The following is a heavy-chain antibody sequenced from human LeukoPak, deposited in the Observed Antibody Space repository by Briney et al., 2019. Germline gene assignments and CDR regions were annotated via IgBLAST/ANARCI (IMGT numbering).Heavy chain of an antibody. CDR2: IYYTGST. CDR3: ARGVTQ. Sequence: PSETLSLTCSVSGGSINSGYWSWIRQPPGKGLEWIGYIYYTGSTSYNPSLQSRLTISIDTSKTQFSLRLTSVTAADTAVYFCARGVTQWGQGTLVTVSS. CDR1: GGSINSGY. D-gene: IGHD2-21*02. J-gene: IGHJ4*02. V-gene: IGHV4-59*01.